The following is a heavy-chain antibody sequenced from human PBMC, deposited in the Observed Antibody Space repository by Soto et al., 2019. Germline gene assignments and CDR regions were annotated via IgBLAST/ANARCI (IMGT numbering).Heavy chain of an antibody. J-gene: IGHJ4*02. CDR1: VFTFSSYN. CDR2: ISSSSSYI. Sequence: EVQLVESGGGLVKPGGSRRLSWAASVFTFSSYNMNWVRQAPGKGLEWVSSISSSSSYIYYADSVKGRFTIPRDNAKNSLFPQMNSLRADDTAVYYCARDGGPSYGDYSTANFDYWGQGTLVTVSS. D-gene: IGHD4-17*01. CDR3: ARDGGPSYGDYSTANFDY. V-gene: IGHV3-21*01.